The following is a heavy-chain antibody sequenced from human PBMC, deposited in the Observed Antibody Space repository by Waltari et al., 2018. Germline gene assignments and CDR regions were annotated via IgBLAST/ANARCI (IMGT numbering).Heavy chain of an antibody. CDR1: GGTFSSYA. Sequence: QVQLVQSGAEGKKPGSSVKVSCKASGGTFSSYAISWVRQAHGQGLEWMGGIIPIFGTANYAQKFQGRVTITADESTSTAYMELSSLRSEDTAVYYCARQLPGVAAAGDPFDMWGQGTRVTVSS. CDR2: IIPIFGTA. CDR3: ARQLPGVAAAGDPFDM. V-gene: IGHV1-69*13. D-gene: IGHD6-13*01. J-gene: IGHJ3*02.